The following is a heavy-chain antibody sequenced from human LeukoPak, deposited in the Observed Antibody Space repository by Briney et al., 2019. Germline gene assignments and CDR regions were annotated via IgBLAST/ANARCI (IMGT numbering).Heavy chain of an antibody. CDR3: AREIAAASFDL. J-gene: IGHJ2*01. V-gene: IGHV1-8*01. D-gene: IGHD6-13*01. CDR1: GYTFNNYD. Sequence: ASVKVSCKASGYTFNNYDINWVRQAAGQGLEWMGWMNPNSGNTEYARKFQGRVTMTRNTSISTAYMELSSLRSEDTAVYYCAREIAAASFDLWGRGTLVTVSP. CDR2: MNPNSGNT.